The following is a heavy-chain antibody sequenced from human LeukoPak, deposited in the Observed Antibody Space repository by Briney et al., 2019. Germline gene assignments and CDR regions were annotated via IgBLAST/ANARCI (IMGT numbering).Heavy chain of an antibody. CDR3: ARDIAVAAHYYYYYYMDV. V-gene: IGHV3-7*01. CDR1: GFTFSSYW. D-gene: IGHD6-19*01. J-gene: IGHJ6*03. Sequence: GGSLRLSCAASGFTFSSYWMSWVRQAPGKGLEWVANIKQDGSEKYYVDSVKGRFTVSRDNAKNSLYLQMNSLRAEDTAVYYCARDIAVAAHYYYYYYMDVWGKGTTVTISS. CDR2: IKQDGSEK.